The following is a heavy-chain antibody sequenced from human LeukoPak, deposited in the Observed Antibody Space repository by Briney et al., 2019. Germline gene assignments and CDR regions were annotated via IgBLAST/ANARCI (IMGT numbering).Heavy chain of an antibody. CDR2: VHYSGST. V-gene: IGHV4-59*01. D-gene: IGHD3-22*01. CDR1: GGSFSGYY. J-gene: IGHJ4*02. CDR3: AREITSSGYYSGFDY. Sequence: PSETLSLTCVVSGGSFSGYYWGWIRQPPGRGLEWIGYVHYSGSTNYNPSLKSRVTISVDTSKNQFSLKLSSVTAADTAVYYCAREITSSGYYSGFDYWGQGTLVTVSS.